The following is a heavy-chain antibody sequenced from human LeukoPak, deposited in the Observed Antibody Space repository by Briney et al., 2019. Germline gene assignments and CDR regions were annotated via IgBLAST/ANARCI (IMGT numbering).Heavy chain of an antibody. D-gene: IGHD6-13*01. Sequence: GGSLRLSCAASGFTFSSYSTNWVRQAPGKGLEWVSSISSSSSYIYYADSVKGRFTISRDNAKNSLYLQMNSLRAEDTAVYYCARERGYSSSWNGVFDYWGQGTLVTVSS. CDR1: GFTFSSYS. CDR2: ISSSSSYI. CDR3: ARERGYSSSWNGVFDY. J-gene: IGHJ4*02. V-gene: IGHV3-21*01.